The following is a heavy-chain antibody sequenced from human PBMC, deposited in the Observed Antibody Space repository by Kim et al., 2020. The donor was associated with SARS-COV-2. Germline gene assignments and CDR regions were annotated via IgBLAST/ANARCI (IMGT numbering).Heavy chain of an antibody. Sequence: SGPTLVNPTQTLTLTCTFSGFSLSTSGMCVSWIRQPPGKALEWLARIDWDDDKYYSTSLKTRLTISKDTSKNQVVLTMTNMDPVDTATYYCARIFVDTAMVIIDYWGQGTLVTVSS. J-gene: IGHJ4*02. CDR3: ARIFVDTAMVIIDY. D-gene: IGHD5-18*01. CDR2: IDWDDDK. V-gene: IGHV2-70*11. CDR1: GFSLSTSGMC.